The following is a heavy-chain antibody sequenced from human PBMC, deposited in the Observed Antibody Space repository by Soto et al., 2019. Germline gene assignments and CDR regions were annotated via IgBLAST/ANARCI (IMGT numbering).Heavy chain of an antibody. CDR1: GYSISGYY. D-gene: IGHD3-22*01. V-gene: IGHV4-59*01. Sequence: QVQLQESGPGLVKPSETLSLTCTVSGYSISGYYWSWVRQPPGKGLQWIGCIYYSGSTNYNPSLKSRVTISVDTSKNQFPLKLSAVTAADTAVYYCARPYTYYYDSSLLGWFDPWGQGTLVTVSS. J-gene: IGHJ5*02. CDR3: ARPYTYYYDSSLLGWFDP. CDR2: IYYSGST.